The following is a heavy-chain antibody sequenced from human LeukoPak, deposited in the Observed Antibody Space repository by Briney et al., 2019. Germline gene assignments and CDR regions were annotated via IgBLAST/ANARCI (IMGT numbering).Heavy chain of an antibody. V-gene: IGHV3-33*06. Sequence: PGGSLRLSCAASGFTFISYGMHSVRQAPGKWLEWVADIWYDGSNKYYADSVKGRFTISRDNTKNTLYLQMNSLRAEDTAVYYCAKGDSSDYLDYWGQGTLVTVSS. CDR2: IWYDGSNK. CDR1: GFTFISYG. J-gene: IGHJ4*02. D-gene: IGHD3-22*01. CDR3: AKGDSSDYLDY.